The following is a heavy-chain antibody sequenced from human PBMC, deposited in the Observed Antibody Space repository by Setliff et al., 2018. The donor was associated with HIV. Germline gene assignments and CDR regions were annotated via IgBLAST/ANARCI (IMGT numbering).Heavy chain of an antibody. CDR2: INPSGGST. D-gene: IGHD5-12*01. J-gene: IGHJ4*02. V-gene: IGHV1-46*01. Sequence: ASVKVSCKASGYIFTDYYMHWVRQAPGQGLEWMGIINPSGGSTNYAQKFQGRVTMTRDTSTSTVYMELSSLRSEDTAVYYCARDRARAGSGYHNCFDYWGQGTLVTVSS. CDR1: GYIFTDYY. CDR3: ARDRARAGSGYHNCFDY.